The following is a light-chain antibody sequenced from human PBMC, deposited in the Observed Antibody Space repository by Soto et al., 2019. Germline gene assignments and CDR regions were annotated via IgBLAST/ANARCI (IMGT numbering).Light chain of an antibody. CDR1: QSVTNRY. CDR3: QQYSSLPHT. J-gene: IGKJ2*01. V-gene: IGKV3-20*01. CDR2: GIS. Sequence: ESVLTQSPGTLSLSPGERATLSCRASQSVTNRYFAWYQQRPGQAPRHLSYGISNRATGIPDRFSGSGSGTDFTITISRLEPEDFVVYYCQQYSSLPHTFGQGTKLEVK.